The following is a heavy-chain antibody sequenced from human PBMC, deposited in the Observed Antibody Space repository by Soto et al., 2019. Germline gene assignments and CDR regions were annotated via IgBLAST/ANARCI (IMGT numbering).Heavy chain of an antibody. V-gene: IGHV3-30*18. CDR1: GFTFSIYG. CDR3: GKDKYSGYECFDS. Sequence: QVQLVDSGGGVVQPGRSLRLSCAASGFTFSIYGMHWVRQAPGKGLEWVAVISHDGSNIYYTDSVKGRFTISRDNSKNTVYLQMSSLRAEDTAVYYCGKDKYSGYECFDSWGQGTLVTVSS. D-gene: IGHD5-12*01. CDR2: ISHDGSNI. J-gene: IGHJ5*01.